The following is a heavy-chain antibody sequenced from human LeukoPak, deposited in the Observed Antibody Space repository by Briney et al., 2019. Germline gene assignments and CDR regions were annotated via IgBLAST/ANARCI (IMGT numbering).Heavy chain of an antibody. V-gene: IGHV3-7*03. CDR3: AKAPLPYYYDSSGYSY. Sequence: GGSLRLSCAASGFTFSSYWMSWVRQAPGKGLEWVANIKQDGSEKYYVDSVKGRFTISRDNAKNSLYLQMNSLRAEDTAVYYCAKAPLPYYYDSSGYSYWGQGTLVTVSS. CDR2: IKQDGSEK. CDR1: GFTFSSYW. J-gene: IGHJ4*02. D-gene: IGHD3-22*01.